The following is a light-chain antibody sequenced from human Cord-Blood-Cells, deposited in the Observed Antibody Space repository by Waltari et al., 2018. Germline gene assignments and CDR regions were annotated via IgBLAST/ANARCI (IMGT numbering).Light chain of an antibody. CDR2: KAS. CDR1: QSISSW. V-gene: IGKV1-5*03. CDR3: QQYNSYSWT. J-gene: IGKJ1*01. Sequence: DIQMTQSPSTLSASVGDRVTITCRASQSISSWLAWDQQKPGKAPKILIYKASSLESGVPSRFSGSGSGTEFTLTISSLQPDDFATYYCQQYNSYSWTFGPGTKVEIK.